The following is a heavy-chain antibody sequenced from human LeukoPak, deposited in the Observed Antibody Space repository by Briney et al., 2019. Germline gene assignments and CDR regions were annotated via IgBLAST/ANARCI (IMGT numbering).Heavy chain of an antibody. Sequence: PGGSLRLSCSASGFTSSDYWMIWVRQAPGKGLEWVGNIRQDDSEKNYVDSVKGRFTISRDNAKFSLYLQMNSLRAEDTAVYYCATDRKVGTWDPRFNYWGQGTLVTVSS. D-gene: IGHD4-23*01. CDR2: IRQDDSEK. CDR1: GFTSSDYW. CDR3: ATDRKVGTWDPRFNY. V-gene: IGHV3-7*01. J-gene: IGHJ4*02.